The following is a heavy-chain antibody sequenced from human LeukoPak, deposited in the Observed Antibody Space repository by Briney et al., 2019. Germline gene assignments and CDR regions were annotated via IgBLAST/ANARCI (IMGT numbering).Heavy chain of an antibody. V-gene: IGHV4-39*07. J-gene: IGHJ3*02. Sequence: KASETLSLTCTVSGGSISSSSYYWGWIRQPPGKGLEWIGSIYYSGSTNYNPSLKSRVTISVDTSKNQFSLKLSSVTAADTAVYYCARRRYCSSTSCYRGAFDIWGQGTMVTVSS. CDR3: ARRRYCSSTSCYRGAFDI. CDR1: GGSISSSSYY. CDR2: IYYSGST. D-gene: IGHD2-2*01.